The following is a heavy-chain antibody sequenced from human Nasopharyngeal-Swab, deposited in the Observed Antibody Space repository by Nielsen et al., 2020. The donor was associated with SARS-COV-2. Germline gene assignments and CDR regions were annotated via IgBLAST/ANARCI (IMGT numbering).Heavy chain of an antibody. J-gene: IGHJ6*03. CDR3: ARDPRQWLSLYYYYYMDV. CDR2: IWYDGSNK. V-gene: IGHV3-33*08. CDR1: GFTFDSYG. Sequence: GGSLRLSCAASGFTFDSYGMHWVRQAPGKGLEWVAVIWYDGSNKYYADSVKGRFTISRDNSKNTLYLQMNSLRAEDTAVYYCARDPRQWLSLYYYYYMDVWGKGTTVTVSS. D-gene: IGHD6-19*01.